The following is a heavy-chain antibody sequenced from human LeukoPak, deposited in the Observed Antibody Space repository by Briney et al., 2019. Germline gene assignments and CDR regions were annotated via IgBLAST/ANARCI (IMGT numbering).Heavy chain of an antibody. CDR2: ISSSSSYI. V-gene: IGHV3-21*01. J-gene: IGHJ4*02. Sequence: GGSLRLSCAASGFTFSSYSMNWVRQAPGKGLEWVSSISSSSSYIYYADSVKGRFTISRDNAKNSLYLQMNSLRAEDTAVYYCARGIAVAGPFDYWGQGTLVTVSS. CDR1: GFTFSSYS. CDR3: ARGIAVAGPFDY. D-gene: IGHD6-19*01.